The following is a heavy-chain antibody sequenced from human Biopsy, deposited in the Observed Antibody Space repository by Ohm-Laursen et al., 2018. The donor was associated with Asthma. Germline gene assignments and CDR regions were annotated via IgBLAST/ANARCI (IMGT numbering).Heavy chain of an antibody. J-gene: IGHJ6*02. CDR2: ISVYNGNT. CDR1: GYTFNSAG. CDR3: ARAVDYSHYYGIDV. V-gene: IGHV1-18*01. D-gene: IGHD3-10*01. Sequence: SSVKVSCKTSGYTFNSAGITWVRQAPGQVLEWMGWISVYNGNTKVAQKLQDRVTMITDTSTSTAYMELRSLRSDDTAVYFCARAVDYSHYYGIDVWGQGPRSPSP.